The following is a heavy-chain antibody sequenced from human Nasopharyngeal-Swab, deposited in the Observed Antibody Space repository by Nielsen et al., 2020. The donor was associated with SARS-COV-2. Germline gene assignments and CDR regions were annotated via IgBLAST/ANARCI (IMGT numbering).Heavy chain of an antibody. CDR1: GFTFSSYG. Sequence: GESLKISCAASGFTFSSYGMHWVRQAPGKGLEWVAVIWYDGSNKYYADSVKGRFTISRDNSKNTLYLRMNSLRAEDTAVYYCAKGGYYDILTGPYYYGMDVWGQGTTVTVSS. D-gene: IGHD3-9*01. CDR3: AKGGYYDILTGPYYYGMDV. V-gene: IGHV3-30*02. CDR2: IWYDGSNK. J-gene: IGHJ6*02.